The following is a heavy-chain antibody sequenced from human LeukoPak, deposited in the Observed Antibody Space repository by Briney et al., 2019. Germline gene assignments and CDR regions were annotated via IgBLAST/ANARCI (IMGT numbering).Heavy chain of an antibody. CDR2: IYQSGST. V-gene: IGHV4-4*02. CDR1: GGSISSSNW. CDR3: ATRPGGSDRFFPYFDY. D-gene: IGHD1-1*01. J-gene: IGHJ4*02. Sequence: SETLSLTCSVSGGSISSSNWWSWGRQPPGRGLEWIGEIYQSGSTNYNPTLKSRVTMSVDKSRNQFSLSLTSVTASDTAVYYCATRPGGSDRFFPYFDYWGQGTLVTVSS.